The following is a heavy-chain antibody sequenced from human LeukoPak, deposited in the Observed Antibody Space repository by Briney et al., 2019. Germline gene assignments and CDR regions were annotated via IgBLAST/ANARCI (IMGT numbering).Heavy chain of an antibody. V-gene: IGHV3-7*01. D-gene: IGHD1-26*01. CDR1: GFTFSTYW. J-gene: IGHJ4*02. Sequence: GGSLRLSCAASGFTFSTYWMAWVRQAPGKGLEWVANIKQDGSEKYYVDSEKGRFTISRDNAKKSLYLQMNSLRAEDTAVYYCARDNLGALDYWGQGTLVTVSS. CDR3: ARDNLGALDY. CDR2: IKQDGSEK.